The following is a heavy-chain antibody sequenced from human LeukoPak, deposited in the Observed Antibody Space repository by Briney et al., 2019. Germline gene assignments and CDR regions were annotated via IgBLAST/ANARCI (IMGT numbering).Heavy chain of an antibody. Sequence: ASVKVSCTASGYTFTNYCITWVRQAPGQGLEWVGWIGTYGGNTYYVQKLQGRVTMSTDTSTITAYMELRSLRSDDTAVYYYARLGAYLYDSSGNPSEYWGQGTLVIVSS. V-gene: IGHV1-18*01. CDR1: GYTFTNYC. J-gene: IGHJ4*02. CDR3: ARLGAYLYDSSGNPSEY. CDR2: IGTYGGNT. D-gene: IGHD3-22*01.